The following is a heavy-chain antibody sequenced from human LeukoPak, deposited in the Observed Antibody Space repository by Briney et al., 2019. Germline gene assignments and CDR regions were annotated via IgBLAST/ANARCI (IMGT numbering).Heavy chain of an antibody. V-gene: IGHV4-34*01. CDR1: GGSFSGYY. CDR3: ARRGYTMVRGVIITTFDY. D-gene: IGHD3-10*01. CDR2: INHSGST. J-gene: IGHJ4*02. Sequence: SETLSLTCAVYGGSFSGYYWSWIRQPPGKGLEWIGEINHSGSTNYNPSLKSRVTISVDTSKNQFSLTLSSVTAADTAVYYCARRGYTMVRGVIITTFDYWGQGTLVTVSS.